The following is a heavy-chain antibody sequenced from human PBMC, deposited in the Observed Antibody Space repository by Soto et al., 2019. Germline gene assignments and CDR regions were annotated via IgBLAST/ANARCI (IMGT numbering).Heavy chain of an antibody. CDR2: IWYDGSKK. J-gene: IGHJ1*01. V-gene: IGHV3-33*01. D-gene: IGHD2-21*02. CDR3: ALGCGGDCYRYFQH. CDR1: GFTFSSYG. Sequence: QVQLVESGGGVVQPGRSLRLSCAASGFTFSSYGMHWVRQAPGKGLEWVAVIWYDGSKKYYVDSVKGRFTISRDNSKNTLYLQMDSLRAEDTAVYYCALGCGGDCYRYFQHWGQGTLVPVSS.